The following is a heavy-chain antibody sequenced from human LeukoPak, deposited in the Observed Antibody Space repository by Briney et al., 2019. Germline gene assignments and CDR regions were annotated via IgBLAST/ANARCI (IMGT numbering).Heavy chain of an antibody. D-gene: IGHD3-9*01. CDR1: SFTFSSYE. Sequence: QTGGSLRLSCAASSFTFSSYEMNWVRQAPGKGLEWVSYISSSGSTIYYADSVKGRFNISRDSAKNSLYLQMNSLRAEDTAVFFRAEDGRRYFDWLLSVLDYWGQGTLVTVSS. CDR2: ISSSGSTI. J-gene: IGHJ4*02. CDR3: AEDGRRYFDWLLSVLDY. V-gene: IGHV3-48*03.